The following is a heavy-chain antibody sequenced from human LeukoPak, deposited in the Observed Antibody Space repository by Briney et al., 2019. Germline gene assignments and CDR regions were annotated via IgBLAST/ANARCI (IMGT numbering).Heavy chain of an antibody. CDR2: ISSTGTTI. V-gene: IGHV3-48*03. Sequence: GGSLRLSCAASGFTFSSCEMNWVRQAPGKGLEWVSYISSTGTTIYYADSVKGRFTISRDNAKNALYLQMNSLRAEDTALYYCAREPFYSSGYDPIDYWGQGTLVTVSS. CDR3: AREPFYSSGYDPIDY. D-gene: IGHD6-19*01. J-gene: IGHJ4*02. CDR1: GFTFSSCE.